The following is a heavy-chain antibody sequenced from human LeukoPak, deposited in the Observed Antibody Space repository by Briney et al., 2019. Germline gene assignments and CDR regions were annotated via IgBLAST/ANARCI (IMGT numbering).Heavy chain of an antibody. CDR1: GFTLSSYA. CDR3: AKGNGYSYGRYYFDY. D-gene: IGHD5-18*01. V-gene: IGHV3-23*01. J-gene: IGHJ4*02. Sequence: GGSLRLSCAASGFTLSSYAMGWVRQAPGKELEWVSAITASGGNTYYADSVKGRFTISRDNSKNTLYLQVNSLRAEDTAVYYCAKGNGYSYGRYYFDYWGQGTLVTVSS. CDR2: ITASGGNT.